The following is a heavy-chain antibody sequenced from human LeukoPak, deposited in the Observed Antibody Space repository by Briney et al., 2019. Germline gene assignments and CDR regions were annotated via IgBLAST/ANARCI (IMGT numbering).Heavy chain of an antibody. CDR3: ARRYYYAMDV. CDR2: IYYTGST. V-gene: IGHV4-61*10. J-gene: IGHJ6*02. Sequence: SETLSLTCTVSGGSISSGSYYWSWIRQPAGKGLEWIGYIYYTGSTNYNPSLKSRVTISVDTSKNQFSLRLSSVTAADTAVYYCARRYYYAMDVWGQGTTVTVSS. CDR1: GGSISSGSYY.